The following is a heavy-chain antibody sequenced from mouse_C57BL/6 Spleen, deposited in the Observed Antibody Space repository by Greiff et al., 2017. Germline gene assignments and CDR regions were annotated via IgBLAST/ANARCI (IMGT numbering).Heavy chain of an antibody. CDR3: ARYYYGSSYWYFDV. CDR2: IYPGSGST. CDR1: GYTFTSYW. J-gene: IGHJ1*03. V-gene: IGHV1-55*01. Sequence: VKLQQPGAELVKPGASVKMSCKASGYTFTSYWITWVKQRPGQGLEWIGDIYPGSGSTNYNEKFKSKATLTVDTSSSTAYMQLSSLTSEDSAVYYCARYYYGSSYWYFDVWGTGTTVTVSS. D-gene: IGHD1-1*01.